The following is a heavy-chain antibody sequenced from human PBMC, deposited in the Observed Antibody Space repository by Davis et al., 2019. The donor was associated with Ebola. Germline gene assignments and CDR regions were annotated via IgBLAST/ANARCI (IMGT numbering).Heavy chain of an antibody. CDR1: GFTFSTYG. J-gene: IGHJ4*02. D-gene: IGHD1-1*01. Sequence: GESLKISCAASGFTFSTYGMHWVRQAPGKGLEWVAAINSDGSNKYYADSVKGRFTISRDNSKSMVYLQMNSLRVEDTAVHYCARGRFGTTGLDYWGQGTLVTVSS. V-gene: IGHV3-30*02. CDR3: ARGRFGTTGLDY. CDR2: INSDGSNK.